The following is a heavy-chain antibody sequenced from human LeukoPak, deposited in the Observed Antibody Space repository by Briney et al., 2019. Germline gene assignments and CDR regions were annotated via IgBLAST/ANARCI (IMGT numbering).Heavy chain of an antibody. J-gene: IGHJ4*02. D-gene: IGHD6-13*01. V-gene: IGHV3-30*03. CDR3: ASHWAQQVVSDY. CDR1: GFTFSRYG. Sequence: GGSLRLSCAASGFTFSRYGMHWVRQAPGKGLEWVAVISYDGRNKYYADSVKGRFTISRDNSKNTLYLQMSSLRVEDTAIYYCASHWAQQVVSDYWGQGTLVTVSS. CDR2: ISYDGRNK.